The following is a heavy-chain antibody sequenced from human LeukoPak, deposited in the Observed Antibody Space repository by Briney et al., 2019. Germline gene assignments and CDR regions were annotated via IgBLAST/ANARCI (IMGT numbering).Heavy chain of an antibody. CDR3: AKDYDSSGPIDY. CDR1: GFTFSSYG. CDR2: ISYDGSDD. V-gene: IGHV3-30*18. J-gene: IGHJ4*02. Sequence: GGSLRLSCSASGFTFSSYGMHWVRQAPGKGLEWVALISYDGSDDYHADSVKGRFTISRDNSKNTLYLQMHSLRAEDTALYYCAKDYDSSGPIDYWGQGTLVTVSS. D-gene: IGHD3-22*01.